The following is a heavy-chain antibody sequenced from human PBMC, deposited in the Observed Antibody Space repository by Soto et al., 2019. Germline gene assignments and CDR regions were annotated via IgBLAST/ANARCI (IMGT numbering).Heavy chain of an antibody. J-gene: IGHJ6*03. V-gene: IGHV4-61*08. D-gene: IGHD5-12*01. CDR3: ARGIIVATIQLDYYYYMDV. Sequence: SETLSLTCTVSGGSISSGGYYWSWIRQHPGKGLEWIGYIYYSGSTNYNPSLKSRVTISVDTSKNQFSLKLSSVTAADTAVYYCARGIIVATIQLDYYYYMDVWGKGTTVTVSS. CDR2: IYYSGST. CDR1: GGSISSGGYY.